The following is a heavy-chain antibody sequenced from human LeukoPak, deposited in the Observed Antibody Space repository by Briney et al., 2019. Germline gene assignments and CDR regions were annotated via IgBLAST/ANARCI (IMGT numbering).Heavy chain of an antibody. D-gene: IGHD6-6*01. J-gene: IGHJ4*02. CDR1: GFTFSSYC. CDR3: ARPLSGYSSSLGY. V-gene: IGHV3-74*01. Sequence: GGSLRLSCAASGFTFSSYCMHWVRHAPGKGLVWVSRINSDGRSTNYADSVKGRFTISRDNAKNTLYLQMNGLRAEDTAVYYCARPLSGYSSSLGYWGQGTLVTVSS. CDR2: INSDGRST.